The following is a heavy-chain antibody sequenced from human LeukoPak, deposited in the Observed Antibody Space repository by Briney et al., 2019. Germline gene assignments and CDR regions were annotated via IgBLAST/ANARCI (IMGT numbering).Heavy chain of an antibody. CDR3: ARGVCGGDCYYYYYYYYMDV. CDR2: TSNKANSYTT. CDR1: GFTFSDHY. J-gene: IGHJ6*03. V-gene: IGHV3-72*01. D-gene: IGHD2-21*01. Sequence: SGGSLRLSCAASGFTFSDHYMDWVRQAPGKGLEWVGRTSNKANSYTTEYAASVKGRFTISRDDSKNSLYLQMNSLKTEDTAVYYCARGVCGGDCYYYYYYYYMDVWGKGTTVTVSS.